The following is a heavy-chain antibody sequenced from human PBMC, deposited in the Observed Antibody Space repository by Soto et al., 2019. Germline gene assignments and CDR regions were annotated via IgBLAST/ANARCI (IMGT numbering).Heavy chain of an antibody. V-gene: IGHV4-30-4*01. CDR2: IYYTGSS. CDR3: ARRASYRPLDA. Sequence: SETLSLTCTVSGGSIKSTDYYWSWIRQPPGKGLEYIGYIYYTGSSYYNPSLESRVTMSVDMSKNQFSLKVTSVTAADTAVYYCARRASYRPLDAWGQGTLVTVSS. D-gene: IGHD1-26*01. CDR1: GGSIKSTDYY. J-gene: IGHJ5*02.